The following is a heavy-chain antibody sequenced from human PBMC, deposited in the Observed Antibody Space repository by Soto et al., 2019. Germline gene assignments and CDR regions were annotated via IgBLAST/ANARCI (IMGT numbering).Heavy chain of an antibody. V-gene: IGHV3-23*01. Sequence: EVHLLESGGGLLQPGGSLRLSCAASRFTFSSFAVSWVRQAPGKGLEWVSAISGNGGSTYYADSVKGRFTISRDNSKNTLFLQMNSLRADDTAIYYCAKENLGAPYFDSWGRGTLVSVSS. CDR2: ISGNGGST. J-gene: IGHJ4*02. CDR3: AKENLGAPYFDS. CDR1: RFTFSSFA. D-gene: IGHD1-26*01.